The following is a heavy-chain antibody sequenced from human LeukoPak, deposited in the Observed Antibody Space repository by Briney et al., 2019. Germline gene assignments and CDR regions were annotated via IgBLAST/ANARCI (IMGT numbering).Heavy chain of an antibody. CDR1: GGSMSSYY. J-gene: IGHJ4*02. Sequence: SETLSLTCTVSGGSMSSYYWSWIRQPPGKGLEWIGYIYYSGSTKYNPSLKGRVTISVDTSKNQFSLKLSSVTAADTAVYYCARGARAGYNLEPFDYWGQGTLVTVSS. D-gene: IGHD5-24*01. CDR2: IYYSGST. V-gene: IGHV4-59*08. CDR3: ARGARAGYNLEPFDY.